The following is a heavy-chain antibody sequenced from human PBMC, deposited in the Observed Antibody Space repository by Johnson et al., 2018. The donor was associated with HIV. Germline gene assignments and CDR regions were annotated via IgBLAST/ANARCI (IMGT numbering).Heavy chain of an antibody. CDR3: ARDGESQQLPLGDAFDV. J-gene: IGHJ3*01. V-gene: IGHV3-20*04. Sequence: EVQLVESGGGVVRPGGSLRLSCAASGFTFDDYGMTWVRQAPGKGLEWVSGINWNGGSTDYADSVKGRFTISRDNSKNTLYLQMRSLRVEDTAIYYCARDGESQQLPLGDAFDVWGQGTMVTVSS. CDR1: GFTFDDYG. D-gene: IGHD6-13*01. CDR2: INWNGGST.